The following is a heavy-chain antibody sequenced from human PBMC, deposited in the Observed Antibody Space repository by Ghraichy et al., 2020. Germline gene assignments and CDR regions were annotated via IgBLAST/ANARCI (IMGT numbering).Heavy chain of an antibody. J-gene: IGHJ4*02. CDR1: GGSISSYY. Sequence: SETLSLTCTVSGGSISSYYWSWIRQPAGKGLEWIGRIYTSGSTNYNPSLKSRVTMSVDTSKHQISLKLSSVTAADTAVYYCARDLSYGYYELDYFDYWGQGTLVTVSS. V-gene: IGHV4-4*07. D-gene: IGHD4-17*01. CDR2: IYTSGST. CDR3: ARDLSYGYYELDYFDY.